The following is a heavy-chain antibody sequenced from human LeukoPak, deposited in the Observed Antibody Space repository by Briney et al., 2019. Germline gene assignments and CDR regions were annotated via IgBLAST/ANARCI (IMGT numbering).Heavy chain of an antibody. J-gene: IGHJ4*02. CDR2: MSSGSRYI. CDR1: GFTFSSYS. CDR3: ARDRPTGASRLFVVQ. V-gene: IGHV3-21*01. Sequence: GGSLRLSCAASGFTFSSYSMTWVRQAPGKGLGWVSSMSSGSRYIYYADSVRGRFTISRDNAKNSLYLLMNSLRAEDTAVYYCARDRPTGASRLFVVQWGQGTLVTVSS. D-gene: IGHD3-3*01.